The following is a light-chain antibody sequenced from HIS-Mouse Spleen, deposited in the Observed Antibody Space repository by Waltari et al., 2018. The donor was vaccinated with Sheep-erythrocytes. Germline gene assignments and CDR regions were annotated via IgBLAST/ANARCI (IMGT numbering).Light chain of an antibody. V-gene: IGLV2-8*01. CDR2: EVS. CDR1: SSDVGGYNY. Sequence: QSALTQPPSASGSPGQSVTISCTGTSSDVGGYNYVSWYQQHPGKAPKLMIYEVSKRPSWVPDRFACSKSGSTASLTVSGLQAEDEADYYCSSYAGSNNWVFGGGTKLTVL. J-gene: IGLJ3*02. CDR3: SSYAGSNNWV.